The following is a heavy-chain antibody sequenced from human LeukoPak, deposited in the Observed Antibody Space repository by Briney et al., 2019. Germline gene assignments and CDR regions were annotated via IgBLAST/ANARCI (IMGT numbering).Heavy chain of an antibody. CDR2: IYYSGST. Sequence: SETLSLTCAVYGGTFSGYYWSWIRQYPGKGLEWIGYIYYSGSTYYNPSLKSRVTISVDTSKNQFSLKLSSVTAADTAVYYCARTRTAWYFDYWGQGTLVTVSS. V-gene: IGHV4-31*11. CDR1: GGTFSGYY. CDR3: ARTRTAWYFDY. J-gene: IGHJ4*02. D-gene: IGHD2-21*02.